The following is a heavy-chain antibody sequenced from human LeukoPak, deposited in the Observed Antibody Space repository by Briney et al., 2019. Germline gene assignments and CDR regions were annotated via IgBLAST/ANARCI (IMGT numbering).Heavy chain of an antibody. Sequence: SQTLSLTCTVSGGSISSGFYYWSWIRQPAGKGLEWIGRIYIFSGSTNYNPSLKSRVTISVDTSKNQFSLKLTSVTAADTAVYYCARVDGSCSGGSCPSGNWFDPWGQGTLVTVSS. V-gene: IGHV4-61*02. CDR3: ARVDGSCSGGSCPSGNWFDP. CDR2: IYIFSGST. J-gene: IGHJ5*02. CDR1: GGSISSGFYY. D-gene: IGHD2-15*01.